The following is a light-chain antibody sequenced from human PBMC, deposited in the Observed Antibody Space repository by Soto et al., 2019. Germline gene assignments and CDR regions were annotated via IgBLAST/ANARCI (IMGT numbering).Light chain of an antibody. CDR1: QSISTW. CDR3: MQALKTPYT. V-gene: IGKV1-5*01. CDR2: DAS. J-gene: IGKJ2*01. Sequence: DIQMTQSPSTLSASVGDRVTITCRASQSISTWLAWYQQKPGKAPKLLISDASSLESGVPSRFSGSGSGTDFTLKVSRVEAEDVGVYYCMQALKTPYTFGQGTKLEIK.